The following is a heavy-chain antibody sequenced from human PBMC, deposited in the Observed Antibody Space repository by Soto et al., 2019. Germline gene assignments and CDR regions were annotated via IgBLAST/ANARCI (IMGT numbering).Heavy chain of an antibody. V-gene: IGHV3-66*01. CDR2: IYSGGST. CDR1: GFTVSSNY. Sequence: GGSLRLSCAASGFTVSSNYMSWVRQAPGKGLEWVSVIYSGGSTYYADSVKGRFTISRDNSKNTLYLQMNSLRAEDTAVYYCARDSMSWQWQHYYYYYYMDVWGKGTTVTVSS. J-gene: IGHJ6*03. D-gene: IGHD6-19*01. CDR3: ARDSMSWQWQHYYYYYYMDV.